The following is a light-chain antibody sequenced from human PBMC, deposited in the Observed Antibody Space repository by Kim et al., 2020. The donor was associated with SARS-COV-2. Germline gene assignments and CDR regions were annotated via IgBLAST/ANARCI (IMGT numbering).Light chain of an antibody. Sequence: EVLMTQSPATLSVSPGERATLSCRASQSINNYVAWYQQKPGQAPRLLIYGPSTRATGIPARFSGSGSVTDFTLTISSLQSEDFAVYFCQQYFSWPLTFGGGTKVDIK. V-gene: IGKV3-15*01. J-gene: IGKJ4*01. CDR2: GPS. CDR1: QSINNY. CDR3: QQYFSWPLT.